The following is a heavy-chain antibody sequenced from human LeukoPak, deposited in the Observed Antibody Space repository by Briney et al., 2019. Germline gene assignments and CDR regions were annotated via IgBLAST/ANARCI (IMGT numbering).Heavy chain of an antibody. Sequence: GGSLRLSCAASGFTFSSYSMNWVRQAPGKGLEWVSYISSSSSTIYYADSVKGRFTISRDNAKNSLYLQVNSLRAEDTAVYYCAMTRYYYMDVWGKGTTVTVSS. CDR3: AMTRYYYMDV. J-gene: IGHJ6*03. V-gene: IGHV3-48*01. CDR1: GFTFSSYS. CDR2: ISSSSSTI.